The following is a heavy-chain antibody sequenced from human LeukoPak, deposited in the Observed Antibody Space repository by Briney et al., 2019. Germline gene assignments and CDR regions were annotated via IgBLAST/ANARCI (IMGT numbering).Heavy chain of an antibody. V-gene: IGHV4-59*01. CDR3: VRASTSSSGYLRYYFDY. Sequence: KSSETLSLTCIVSGGSISSYYWSWIRQPPGKGLEWIGYIYYSGSTNYNPSLKSRVTISVDTSKNQFSLKLSSVTAADTAVYYCVRASTSSSGYLRYYFDYWGQGTLVTVSS. D-gene: IGHD6-19*01. J-gene: IGHJ4*02. CDR2: IYYSGST. CDR1: GGSISSYY.